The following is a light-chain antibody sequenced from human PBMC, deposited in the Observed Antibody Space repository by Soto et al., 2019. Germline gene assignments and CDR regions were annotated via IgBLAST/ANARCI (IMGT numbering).Light chain of an antibody. CDR3: SSYTSGSTCV. V-gene: IGLV2-14*01. J-gene: IGLJ1*01. CDR1: SSDVGGYRY. CDR2: EVS. Sequence: QSALTQPASVSGSPGQSITISCTGTSSDVGGYRYVSWYQQHPGKAPKLMIYEVSNRPSGVSNRFSGSKSGNTASLTISGLQAEDEADYYCSSYTSGSTCVFGTGTKVTV.